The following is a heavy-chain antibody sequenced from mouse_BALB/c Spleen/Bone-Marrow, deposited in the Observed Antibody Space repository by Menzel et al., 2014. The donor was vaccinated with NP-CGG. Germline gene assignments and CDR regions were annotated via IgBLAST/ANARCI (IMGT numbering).Heavy chain of an antibody. CDR1: GYTFTTYT. Sequence: VQLQQSGAELARPGASVKMSCKASGYTFTTYTMHWVKQRPGQGLEWTGYINPSSGYTNYNQKFKGKATLTADKSSSTAYMQLSSLTSEDSAVYFCAKRDIYYGYDGNAMDYWGQGTSVTVSS. CDR3: AKRDIYYGYDGNAMDY. J-gene: IGHJ4*01. V-gene: IGHV1-4*01. CDR2: INPSSGYT. D-gene: IGHD2-2*01.